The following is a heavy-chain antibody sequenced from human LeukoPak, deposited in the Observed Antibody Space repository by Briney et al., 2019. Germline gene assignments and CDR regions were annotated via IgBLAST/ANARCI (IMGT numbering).Heavy chain of an antibody. D-gene: IGHD3-16*01. V-gene: IGHV3-23*01. CDR3: AKGAEIDL. CDR1: GFTFTNYA. Sequence: PRGSLRLSCVTSGFTFTNYAMNWVRQAPGKGLEWVSAVTGPGDTTYYADSVKGRFFMSREDSKTTVYLQMNSLRAEDTAIYYCAKGAEIDLWGQGTLVTVSS. CDR2: VTGPGDTT. J-gene: IGHJ5*02.